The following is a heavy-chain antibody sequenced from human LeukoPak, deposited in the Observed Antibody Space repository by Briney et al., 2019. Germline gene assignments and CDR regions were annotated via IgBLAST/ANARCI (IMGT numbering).Heavy chain of an antibody. CDR1: GYSFTSYW. D-gene: IGHD4-17*01. J-gene: IGHJ5*02. CDR3: ARHTRGEDYGDLGGWFDP. Sequence: GESLKISCKGSGYSFTSYWIGWVRQMPGKGLEWMGIIYPGDSDTRYSPSFQGQVTISADKSISTAYLQWSSLKASDTAMYYCARHTRGEDYGDLGGWFDPWGQGTLVTVSS. CDR2: IYPGDSDT. V-gene: IGHV5-51*01.